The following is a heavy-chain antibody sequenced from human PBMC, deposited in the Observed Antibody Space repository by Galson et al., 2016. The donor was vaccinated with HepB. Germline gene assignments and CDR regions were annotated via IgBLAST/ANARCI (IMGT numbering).Heavy chain of an antibody. D-gene: IGHD1-7*01. V-gene: IGHV1-3*01. CDR1: GYTFTSYA. CDR3: ARDVSLRNWNYFGVDYNWFDP. Sequence: SVKVSCKASGYTFTSYAMHWVRQAPGQRLEWMGWINAGNGNTKYSQKFQGRVTITRDTSASTAYMELSSLRSEDTAVYYCARDVSLRNWNYFGVDYNWFDPWGQGTLVTVSS. CDR2: INAGNGNT. J-gene: IGHJ5*02.